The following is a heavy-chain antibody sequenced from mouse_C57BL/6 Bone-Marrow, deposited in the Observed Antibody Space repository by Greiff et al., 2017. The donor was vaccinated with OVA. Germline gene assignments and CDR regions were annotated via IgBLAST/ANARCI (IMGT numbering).Heavy chain of an antibody. Sequence: QVQLQQSGAELVMPGASVKLSCKASGYTFTSYWMHWVKQRPGQGLEWIGEIDPSDSYTKYNQKFKGKSTLTVDKSSSTAYMQLSSLTSEDSAVYYCARSIYYGNYGYWGQGTTLTVSS. CDR2: IDPSDSYT. CDR1: GYTFTSYW. D-gene: IGHD2-1*01. J-gene: IGHJ2*01. V-gene: IGHV1-69*01. CDR3: ARSIYYGNYGY.